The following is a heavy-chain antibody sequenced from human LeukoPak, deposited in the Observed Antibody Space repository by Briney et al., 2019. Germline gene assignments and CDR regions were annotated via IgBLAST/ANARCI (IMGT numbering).Heavy chain of an antibody. D-gene: IGHD5-18*01. J-gene: IGHJ4*02. CDR3: ARRLNTATFDY. CDR1: GFTVSSNF. CDR2: IYSGGTT. Sequence: GGSLRLSCAASGFTVSSNFMIWVRQAPGKGLEWVSLIYSGGTTYYADSVKGRFTISRDNSKNTLYLQMNSLRADDTAVYFSARRLNTATFDYWGQGTLVTVSS. V-gene: IGHV3-66*01.